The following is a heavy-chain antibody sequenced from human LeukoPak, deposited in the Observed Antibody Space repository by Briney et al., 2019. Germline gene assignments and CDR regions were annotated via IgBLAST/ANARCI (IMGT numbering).Heavy chain of an antibody. CDR3: GRDSQKSWSYDC. V-gene: IGHV3-30-3*01. D-gene: IGHD1-26*01. J-gene: IGHJ4*02. CDR2: ISYGGNNK. CDR1: GFTFSSYA. Sequence: GRSLRLSCAASGFTFSSYATHCVRQAPGKGQERVAVISYGGNNKYYADSVKGRFIISRDNYKNTLYLQMNSLRAEGTAVYCCGRDSQKSWSYDCWVQGTLVTVSS.